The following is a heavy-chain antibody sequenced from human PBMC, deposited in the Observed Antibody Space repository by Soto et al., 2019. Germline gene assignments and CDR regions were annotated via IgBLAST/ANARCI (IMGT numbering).Heavy chain of an antibody. J-gene: IGHJ4*02. D-gene: IGHD3-22*01. CDR1: GGSIRSGNW. Sequence: QVQLQESGPGLVEPSGTLSLTCAVSGGSIRSGNWWSWVRQPPGKGLEWIGEIYHSGTTNYNPSLTSRATISVDKSKNQFSLKLTSVTAADTAVYYCARQRGYYVDYWGQGTLVTVSS. CDR3: ARQRGYYVDY. V-gene: IGHV4-4*02. CDR2: IYHSGTT.